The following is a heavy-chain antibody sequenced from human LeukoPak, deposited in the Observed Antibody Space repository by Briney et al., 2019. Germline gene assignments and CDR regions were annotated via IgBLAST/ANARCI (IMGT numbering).Heavy chain of an antibody. Sequence: SETLSLTCTVSGGSISSSSYYWGWIRQPPGKGLEWIGSIYYSGSTYYNPSLKSRVTISVDTSKNQFSLKLSSVTAADTAVYYCARPNDLARAFDIWGQGTMVTVSS. D-gene: IGHD1-1*01. CDR1: GGSISSSSYY. J-gene: IGHJ3*02. CDR2: IYYSGST. V-gene: IGHV4-39*01. CDR3: ARPNDLARAFDI.